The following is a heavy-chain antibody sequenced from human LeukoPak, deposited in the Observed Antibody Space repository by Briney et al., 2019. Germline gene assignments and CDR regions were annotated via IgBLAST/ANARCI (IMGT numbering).Heavy chain of an antibody. D-gene: IGHD6-13*01. CDR2: IIPILGIA. Sequence: ASVSVSFKASGGTFIIYAISWVRQAPGQGLEWMGRIIPILGIANYAQKFQGRVTITADKSTGTAYMELSSLRSEDTAVYYCARDWGYSSSSPGWFDPWGQGTLVTVSS. CDR3: ARDWGYSSSSPGWFDP. V-gene: IGHV1-69*10. CDR1: GGTFIIYA. J-gene: IGHJ5*02.